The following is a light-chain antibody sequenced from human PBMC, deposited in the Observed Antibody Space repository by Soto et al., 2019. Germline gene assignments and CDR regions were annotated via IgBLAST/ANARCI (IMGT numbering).Light chain of an antibody. J-gene: IGKJ4*01. Sequence: DIVMTQSPDSLAVSLGERATINCKSSQRVFYSSNNKNFLAWYQQKPGQPPELLIYWASTRESGVPDRFSGSGSGTDFTLTISSLQAEDVAVYYCQQYYSTPTFGGGTKVEIK. CDR2: WAS. CDR1: QRVFYSSNNKNF. V-gene: IGKV4-1*01. CDR3: QQYYSTPT.